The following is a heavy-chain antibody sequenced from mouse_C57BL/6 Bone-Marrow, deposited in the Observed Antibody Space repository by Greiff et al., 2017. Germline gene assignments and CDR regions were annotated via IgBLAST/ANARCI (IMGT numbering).Heavy chain of an antibody. V-gene: IGHV1-15*01. Sequence: QVQLKQSGAELVRPGASVTLSCKASGYTFTDYEMHWVKQTPVHGLEWIGAIDPETGGTAYNQKFKGKAILTADKSSSTAYMELRSLTSEDSAVYYCTRPTTVQFAYWGQGTLVTVSA. CDR2: IDPETGGT. CDR1: GYTFTDYE. CDR3: TRPTTVQFAY. D-gene: IGHD1-1*01. J-gene: IGHJ3*01.